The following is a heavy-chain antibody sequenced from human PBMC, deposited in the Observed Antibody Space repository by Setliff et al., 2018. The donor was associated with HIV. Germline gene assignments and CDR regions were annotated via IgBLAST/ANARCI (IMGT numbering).Heavy chain of an antibody. CDR1: GYSISSGYY. Sequence: KSSETLSLTCAVSGYSISSGYYWGWIRQPPGKGLEWIGSIYHSGSTYYNPSLKSRVTISVDTSKNQFSLKLSSVTAADTAVYYCAREGTVGDYYDSSGYYYVGVTNWFDPWGQGTLVTVSS. CDR2: IYHSGST. V-gene: IGHV4-38-2*02. CDR3: AREGTVGDYYDSSGYYYVGVTNWFDP. J-gene: IGHJ5*02. D-gene: IGHD3-22*01.